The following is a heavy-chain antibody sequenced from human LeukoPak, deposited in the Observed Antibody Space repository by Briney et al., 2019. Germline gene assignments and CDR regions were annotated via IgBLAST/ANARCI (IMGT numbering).Heavy chain of an antibody. D-gene: IGHD3-16*01. CDR2: IYHSGST. J-gene: IGHJ4*02. V-gene: IGHV4-30-2*01. Sequence: SETLSLTCAVSGGSISSAGYSWSWLRQPPGKGLEWIVYIYHSGSTYYNSSLKSRVTISVDRSKNQFSLKLTSVTAADRGVYYCARLGRYDYFLDYCGEGALVTVSS. CDR1: GGSISSAGYS. CDR3: ARLGRYDYFLDY.